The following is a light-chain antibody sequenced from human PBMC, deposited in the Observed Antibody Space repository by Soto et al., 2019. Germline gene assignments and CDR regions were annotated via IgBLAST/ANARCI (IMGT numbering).Light chain of an antibody. J-gene: IGLJ2*01. Sequence: QSALTQPASVSGSPGQSITISCTGTSSDIGGYNYVSWYQQHPGKAPKLMIYDVSDRPSGVSNRFSGSKSGNTASLTISGLQAEDEADYYCGSYAGGNTVLFGGGTKVTVL. CDR3: GSYAGGNTVL. CDR2: DVS. V-gene: IGLV2-14*03. CDR1: SSDIGGYNY.